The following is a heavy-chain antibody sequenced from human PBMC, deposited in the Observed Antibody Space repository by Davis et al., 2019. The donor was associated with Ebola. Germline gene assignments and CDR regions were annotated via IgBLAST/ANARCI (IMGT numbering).Heavy chain of an antibody. Sequence: GESLKISCVASGFSFRSSAMHWVRQVPGKGLEWLANIKQDESKRNYVDSVKDRFTISRDNAKNSLYLQMHSLRADDTAVYYCATEVAGDAFDFWGRGTMVTVSS. CDR3: ATEVAGDAFDF. CDR1: GFSFRSSA. D-gene: IGHD6-19*01. CDR2: IKQDESKR. V-gene: IGHV3-7*03. J-gene: IGHJ3*01.